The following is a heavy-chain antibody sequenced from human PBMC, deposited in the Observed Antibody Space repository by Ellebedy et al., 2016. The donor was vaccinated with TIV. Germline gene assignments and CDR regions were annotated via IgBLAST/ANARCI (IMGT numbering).Heavy chain of an antibody. CDR2: IHHSGNS. V-gene: IGHV4-59*01. D-gene: IGHD3-3*01. J-gene: IGHJ4*02. Sequence: MPSETLSLTCSVSGGSINNYYWTWIRQPPGQGLEWIGDIHHSGNSHIHPSLKSRVTLSVDTSQNQLSLKLSSVTTADSAVCSCATVALPLFFGVIVIGWGQREYWGQGTLVTVSS. CDR3: ATVALPLFFGVIVIGWGQREY. CDR1: GGSINNYY.